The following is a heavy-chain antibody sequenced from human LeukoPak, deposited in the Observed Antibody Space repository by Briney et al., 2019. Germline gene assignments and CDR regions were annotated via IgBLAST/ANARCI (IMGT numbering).Heavy chain of an antibody. J-gene: IGHJ4*02. D-gene: IGHD5-24*01. Sequence: GGSLRLSCAASGFTFSSYSMNWVRQAAGKGLEWVSYISSSSSTIYYADSVKGRFTISRDNAKNSLYLQMNSLRAEDTAVYYCARDRLQMLDYWGQGTLVTVSS. CDR3: ARDRLQMLDY. CDR1: GFTFSSYS. V-gene: IGHV3-48*01. CDR2: ISSSSSTI.